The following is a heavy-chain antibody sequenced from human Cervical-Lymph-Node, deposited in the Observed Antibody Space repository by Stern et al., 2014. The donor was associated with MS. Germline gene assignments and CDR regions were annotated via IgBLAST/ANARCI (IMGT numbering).Heavy chain of an antibody. CDR2: KNPISGNT. D-gene: IGHD2-21*01. Sequence: VQLVQSGAEVKKPGASVKVSCTTSGYSFINYDITWVRQAAGQGLEWMGWKNPISGNTDCAQKFEGRVTMTRSTSINIAYMELSNLTSEDTALYYCTCGLEYWGQGTLVTVSS. CDR3: TCGLEY. V-gene: IGHV1-8*01. CDR1: GYSFINYD. J-gene: IGHJ4*02.